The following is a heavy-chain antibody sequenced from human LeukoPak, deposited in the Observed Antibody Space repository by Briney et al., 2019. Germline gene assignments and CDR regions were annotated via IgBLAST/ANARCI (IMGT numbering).Heavy chain of an antibody. Sequence: GGSLRLSCAASGFTFSSYWMHWVRQAPGKGLVWVSRINSDGSSTSYADSVKGRFTISRDNAKNTLDLQMNSLRAEDTAVYYCARDMYYDILTGYFTYAFDIWGQGTMVTVSS. V-gene: IGHV3-74*01. CDR1: GFTFSSYW. CDR3: ARDMYYDILTGYFTYAFDI. D-gene: IGHD3-9*01. CDR2: INSDGSST. J-gene: IGHJ3*02.